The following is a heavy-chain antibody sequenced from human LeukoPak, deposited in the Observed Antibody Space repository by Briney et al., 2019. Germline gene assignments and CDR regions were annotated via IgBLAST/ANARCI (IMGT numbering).Heavy chain of an antibody. CDR2: IPSSGSTI. V-gene: IGHV3-48*03. J-gene: IGHJ4*02. CDR1: GFTFSTYE. Sequence: GGSLRLSCAASGFTFSTYEMNWVRQAPGKGLEWVSYIPSSGSTIYYVDSVKGRFTISRDNAKNSLYLQMNSLRVEDTAVYYCAREATGATGYFDYWGQGTLVTASS. D-gene: IGHD1-26*01. CDR3: AREATGATGYFDY.